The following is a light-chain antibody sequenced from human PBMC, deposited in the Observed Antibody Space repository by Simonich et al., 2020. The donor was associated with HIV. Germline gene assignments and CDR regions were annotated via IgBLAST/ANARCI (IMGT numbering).Light chain of an antibody. J-gene: IGLJ3*02. CDR1: SSTIGSNT. CDR3: STWDDSLNGWV. CDR2: RNN. V-gene: IGLV1-44*01. Sequence: QSVLTQPPSASGTPGQRVPISCSGSSSTIGSNTVNGYQQLPGTAPKVLINRNNQRPSGVPDRFSGSKSGTSASLAISGLQSEDEADYYCSTWDDSLNGWVFGGGTKLTVL.